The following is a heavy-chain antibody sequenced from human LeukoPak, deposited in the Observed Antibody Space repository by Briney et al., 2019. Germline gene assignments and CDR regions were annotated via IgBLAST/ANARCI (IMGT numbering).Heavy chain of an antibody. CDR3: ARLPIILTGYGFYYYYGMGV. V-gene: IGHV1-69*13. CDR1: GGTFSSYA. J-gene: IGHJ6*02. Sequence: ASVKVSCKASGGTFSSYAISWVRQAPGQGLEWMGGIIPIFGTANYAQKFQGRVTITADESTSTAYMELSSLRSEDTAVYYCARLPIILTGYGFYYYYGMGVWGQGTTVTVSS. CDR2: IIPIFGTA. D-gene: IGHD3-9*01.